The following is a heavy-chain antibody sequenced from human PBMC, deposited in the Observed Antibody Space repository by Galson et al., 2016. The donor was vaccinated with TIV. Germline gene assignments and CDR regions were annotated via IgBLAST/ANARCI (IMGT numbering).Heavy chain of an antibody. J-gene: IGHJ4*02. D-gene: IGHD3-22*01. CDR1: GYTFTTYW. CDR2: IYGGDSDT. Sequence: QSGAEVKKTGESLKISCKGSGYTFTTYWIAWVRQMPGKGLEWMGIIYGGDSDTRYSPSFQGQVTMSADKFLSTAYLQWNSLQASVTAIYYCARHSYDYYDNTGPTGGFDSWGQGTLVTVSS. V-gene: IGHV5-51*01. CDR3: ARHSYDYYDNTGPTGGFDS.